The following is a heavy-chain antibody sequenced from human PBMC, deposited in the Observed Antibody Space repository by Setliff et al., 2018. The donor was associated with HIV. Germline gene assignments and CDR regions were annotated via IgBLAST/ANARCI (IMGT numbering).Heavy chain of an antibody. V-gene: IGHV1-69-2*01. Sequence: ASVKVSCKASGYTFTNYFMHWVRQAPGEGLEWVGRVDPEDGETRDAMKFQGSVTISADTSTDTTYLSLTSLRSQDTAVYYCATVRTVGATEFDYWGQGTVVTVSS. CDR1: GYTFTNYF. CDR2: VDPEDGET. D-gene: IGHD1-26*01. CDR3: ATVRTVGATEFDY. J-gene: IGHJ4*02.